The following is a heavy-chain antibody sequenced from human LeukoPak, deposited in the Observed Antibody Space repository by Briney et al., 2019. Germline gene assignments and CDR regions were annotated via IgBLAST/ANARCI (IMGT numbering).Heavy chain of an antibody. D-gene: IGHD4-23*01. CDR1: GFTFSSYA. CDR2: IGYTGDST. CDR3: AKSPTVDAAFDI. Sequence: PARSLTLSCAASGFTFSSYAMNWVRQAPGKGLEWVSGIGYTGDSTFYADSVKGRFTVSRDSSKNTLFLHMNSLRAEDTALYYCAKSPTVDAAFDIWGQGTMVTVSS. V-gene: IGHV3-23*01. J-gene: IGHJ3*02.